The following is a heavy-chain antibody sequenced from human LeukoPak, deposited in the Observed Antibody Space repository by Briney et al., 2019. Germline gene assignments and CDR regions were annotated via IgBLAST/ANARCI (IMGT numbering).Heavy chain of an antibody. J-gene: IGHJ6*04. V-gene: IGHV3-21*01. CDR3: ARDMVRGVIASMDV. Sequence: GGSLRLSRAASGFTFSSYSMNWVRQAPGKGLEWVSSISSSSSYIYYADSVKGRFTISRDNAKNSLYLQMNSLRAEDTAVYYCARDMVRGVIASMDVWGKGTTVTVSS. CDR2: ISSSSSYI. CDR1: GFTFSSYS. D-gene: IGHD3-10*01.